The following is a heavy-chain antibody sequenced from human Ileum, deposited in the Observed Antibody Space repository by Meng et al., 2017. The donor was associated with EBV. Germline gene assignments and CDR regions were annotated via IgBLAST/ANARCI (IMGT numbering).Heavy chain of an antibody. CDR1: NGAVRSYGYY. Sequence: QVQLQESGRGLVKPSATLSLTCSVSNGAVRSYGYYWTWIRQPPGKGLEWIGYMSYTGSTNYKSTLKSRVTISVDKSKNQFSLKLSSVTAADTAVYYCARERGGGDRGIQWGQGTLVTVSS. CDR3: ARERGGGDRGIQ. CDR2: MSYTGST. D-gene: IGHD2-21*02. J-gene: IGHJ4*02. V-gene: IGHV4-61*08.